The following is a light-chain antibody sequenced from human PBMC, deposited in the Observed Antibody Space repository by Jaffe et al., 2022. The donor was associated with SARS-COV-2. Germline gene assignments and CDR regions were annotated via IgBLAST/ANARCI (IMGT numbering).Light chain of an antibody. Sequence: EIVLTQSPGTLSLSPGERTTLSCRASQSVSSNYLAWYQQKPGQAPRLLIYDASNRATGIPDRFSGSGSGTDFTLTISRLEPEDFAVYYCQQYGSSPPYTFGQGTKLEIK. CDR3: QQYGSSPPYT. CDR2: DAS. J-gene: IGKJ2*01. V-gene: IGKV3-20*01. CDR1: QSVSSNY.